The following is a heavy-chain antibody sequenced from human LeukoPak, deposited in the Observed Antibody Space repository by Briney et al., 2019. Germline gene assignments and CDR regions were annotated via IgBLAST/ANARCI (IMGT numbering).Heavy chain of an antibody. CDR2: ISPSGDST. CDR1: GFTFNNYA. V-gene: IGHV3-23*01. J-gene: IGHJ4*02. D-gene: IGHD7-27*01. Sequence: GGSLRLSCAASGFTFNNYAMNWVRQAPGKGLEWVSHISPSGDSTYYADSVKGRFTISRDSSKNTLSLQINNLRAEDTAVYYCAKDLNWGGRWGQGTLVTVSS. CDR3: AKDLNWGGR.